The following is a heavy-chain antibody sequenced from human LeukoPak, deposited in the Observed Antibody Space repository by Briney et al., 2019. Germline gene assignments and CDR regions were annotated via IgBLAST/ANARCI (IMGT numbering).Heavy chain of an antibody. Sequence: PGGSRRLSWAADGFTFSSYEMDWVRQAAGGVLEWVSYIRSSDSPIYYEDSVKGRFTISRDNANNSLYLQMNSLRAEDTAVYYCARDRTVARARGAFDIWGQGTMVTVSS. D-gene: IGHD4-17*01. CDR3: ARDRTVARARGAFDI. CDR2: IRSSDSPI. J-gene: IGHJ3*02. CDR1: GFTFSSYE. V-gene: IGHV3-48*03.